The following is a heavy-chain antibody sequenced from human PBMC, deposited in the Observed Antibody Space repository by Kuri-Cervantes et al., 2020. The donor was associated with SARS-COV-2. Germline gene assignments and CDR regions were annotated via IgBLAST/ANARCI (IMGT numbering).Heavy chain of an antibody. CDR3: ARDLNYFDSSGQVGY. Sequence: SETLTLTCTVSGASISSHFWSWIRQPPGKGLEWIGYIFYSGITNYNPSLKSRVTISVDTSKKQFSLQLSSVTAADTAVYYCARDLNYFDSSGQVGYWGQGTLVTVSS. V-gene: IGHV4-59*11. CDR2: IFYSGIT. CDR1: GASISSHF. D-gene: IGHD3-9*01. J-gene: IGHJ4*02.